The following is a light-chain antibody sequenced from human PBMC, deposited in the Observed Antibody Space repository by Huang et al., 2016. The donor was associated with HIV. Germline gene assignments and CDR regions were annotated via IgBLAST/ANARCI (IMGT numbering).Light chain of an antibody. CDR3: QQYDNWPLYT. V-gene: IGKV3-15*01. Sequence: EIVMTQSPATLSVSPGERATLSCRAIQSVSSSLAWDQQKPGQAPRLIIYGVSTRATGIAARFSGRGLGTEFTLTISSLQSEDFAVYYCQQYDNWPLYTFGQGTKLEIK. CDR2: GVS. J-gene: IGKJ2*01. CDR1: QSVSSS.